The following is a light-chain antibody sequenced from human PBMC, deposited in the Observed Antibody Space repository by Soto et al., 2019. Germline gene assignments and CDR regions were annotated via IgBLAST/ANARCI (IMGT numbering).Light chain of an antibody. CDR3: QQYGTSPYT. V-gene: IGKV3-20*01. CDR2: GAS. Sequence: EIVLTQSPGTLSLSPGERATLSCRASQSVDSSDFAWYQQKPGQAPRLLIYGASSWATGIPARFSGSGSGTDFTLTINRLQPEDFAVYYCQQYGTSPYTFGQGTKLEIK. CDR1: QSVDSSD. J-gene: IGKJ2*01.